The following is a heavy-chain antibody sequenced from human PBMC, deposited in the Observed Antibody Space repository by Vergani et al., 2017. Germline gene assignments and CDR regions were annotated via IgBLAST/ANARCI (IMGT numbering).Heavy chain of an antibody. Sequence: EVQLVQSGAEVKTPGESLRISCKGSGYSFTSYWISWVRQMPGKGLEWMGRIDPSDSYTNYSPSFQGHVTISADKSISTAYLQWSSLKASDTAMYYCARRALTEAYSSGIDYWGQGTLVTVSS. V-gene: IGHV5-10-1*01. J-gene: IGHJ4*02. CDR2: IDPSDSYT. D-gene: IGHD6-19*01. CDR1: GYSFTSYW. CDR3: ARRALTEAYSSGIDY.